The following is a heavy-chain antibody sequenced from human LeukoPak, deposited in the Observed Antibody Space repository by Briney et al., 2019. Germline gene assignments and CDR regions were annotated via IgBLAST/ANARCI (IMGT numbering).Heavy chain of an antibody. CDR2: IIPIFGTA. J-gene: IGHJ4*02. CDR3: ARPYLQYCGGDCSFGY. Sequence: SVKVSCKASGGTFSSYAISWVRQAPGQGLEWMGGIIPIFGTANYAQKFQGRVTITTDESTSTAYMELSSLRSEDAAVYYCARPYLQYCGGDCSFGYWGKGTLVTVSS. V-gene: IGHV1-69*05. D-gene: IGHD2-21*02. CDR1: GGTFSSYA.